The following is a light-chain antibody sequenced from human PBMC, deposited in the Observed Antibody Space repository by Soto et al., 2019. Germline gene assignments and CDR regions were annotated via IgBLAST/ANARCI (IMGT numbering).Light chain of an antibody. CDR3: QQANSFPLT. J-gene: IGKJ4*01. V-gene: IGKV1-12*01. Sequence: DLQMTQSPSSVSASVGDRVSITCRASQGLSRWVAWYQQRPGKAPKLLIFAASNLQGGVPSRFSGSGSGTDFILTISSLQPEDFATYYRQQANSFPLTFGGGTKVEIK. CDR1: QGLSRW. CDR2: AAS.